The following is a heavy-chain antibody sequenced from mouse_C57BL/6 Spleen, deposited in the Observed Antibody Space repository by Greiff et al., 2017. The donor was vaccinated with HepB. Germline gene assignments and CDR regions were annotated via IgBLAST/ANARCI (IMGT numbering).Heavy chain of an antibody. CDR1: GFTFSDYY. CDR3: AREGDYYGSSEWGYFDV. J-gene: IGHJ1*03. V-gene: IGHV5-12*01. CDR2: ISNGGGST. D-gene: IGHD1-1*01. Sequence: EVMLVESGGGLVQPGGSLKLSCAASGFTFSDYYMYWVRQTPEKRLEWVAYISNGGGSTYYPDTVKGRFTISRDNAKNTLYLQMSRLKSEDTAMYYCAREGDYYGSSEWGYFDVWGTGTTVTVSS.